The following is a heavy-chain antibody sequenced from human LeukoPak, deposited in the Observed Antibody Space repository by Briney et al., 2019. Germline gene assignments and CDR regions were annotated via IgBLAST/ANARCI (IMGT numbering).Heavy chain of an antibody. D-gene: IGHD3-22*01. CDR2: ISSSSSYI. CDR3: ARGSPYYYDSSGYYSDY. J-gene: IGHJ4*02. Sequence: GGSLRLSCAASGFTFSTYWMGWVRQAPGKGLEWVSSISSSSSYIYYADSVKGRFTISRDNAKNSLYLQMNSLRAEDTAVYYCARGSPYYYDSSGYYSDYWGQGTLVTVSS. V-gene: IGHV3-21*01. CDR1: GFTFSTYW.